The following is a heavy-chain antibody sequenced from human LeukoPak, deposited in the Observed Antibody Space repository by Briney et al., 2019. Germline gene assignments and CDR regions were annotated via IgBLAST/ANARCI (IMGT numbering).Heavy chain of an antibody. D-gene: IGHD6-13*01. Sequence: GGSLRLSCAASGFTFSSYWMSWVRQAPGKGLEWVANIKQDGSEKYHVDSVKGRFTISRDNAKNSLHLQMNSLRAEDTAVYYCARDQVAAATDYWGQGTLVTVSS. CDR1: GFTFSSYW. V-gene: IGHV3-7*01. CDR2: IKQDGSEK. CDR3: ARDQVAAATDY. J-gene: IGHJ4*02.